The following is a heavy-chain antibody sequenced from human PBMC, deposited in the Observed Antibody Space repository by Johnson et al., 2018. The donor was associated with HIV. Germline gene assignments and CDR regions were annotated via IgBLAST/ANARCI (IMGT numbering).Heavy chain of an antibody. CDR1: GFTFSTYD. D-gene: IGHD6-19*01. CDR3: ARVSRLGDIAVLSDAFDI. Sequence: VQLVESGGGLVQPGGSLRLSCAASGFTFSTYDMHWVRQTTGKRLEWVSAIGTAGDTYYPGSVEGRFPIARDNAKNTLYLQMNSLRAEDTALYYCARVSRLGDIAVLSDAFDIWGQGTMVTVSS. V-gene: IGHV3-13*01. J-gene: IGHJ3*02. CDR2: IGTAGDT.